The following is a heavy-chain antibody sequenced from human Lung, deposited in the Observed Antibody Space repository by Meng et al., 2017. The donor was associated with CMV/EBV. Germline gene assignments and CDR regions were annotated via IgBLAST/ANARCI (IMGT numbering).Heavy chain of an antibody. CDR1: CGSTRSGNW. CDR2: IYHDGRR. CDR3: ARVVTALWSYYFDY. Sequence: HGKVQCSDLVQLTPSGTLTLTFAESCGSTRSGNWGSCVRQPPGTGLEWLGDIYHDGRRNYTPLRTSRVTTSVAKYNNQFSLNTSSVTADETAVYYSARVVTALWSYYFDYWGQGTLVTVSS. D-gene: IGHD2-21*02. V-gene: IGHV4-4*02. J-gene: IGHJ4*02.